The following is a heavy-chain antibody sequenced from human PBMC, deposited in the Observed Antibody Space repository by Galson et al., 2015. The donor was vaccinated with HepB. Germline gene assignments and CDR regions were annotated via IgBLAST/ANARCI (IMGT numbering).Heavy chain of an antibody. CDR2: ISSSSSTI. Sequence: SLRLSCAASGFTFSSYSMNWVRQAPGKGLEWVSYISSSSSTIYYADSVKGRFTISRDNAKNSLYLQMNSLRAEDTAVYYCARDFGLLWFGERGGPYYFDYWGQGTLVTVSS. V-gene: IGHV3-48*04. D-gene: IGHD3-10*01. J-gene: IGHJ4*02. CDR1: GFTFSSYS. CDR3: ARDFGLLWFGERGGPYYFDY.